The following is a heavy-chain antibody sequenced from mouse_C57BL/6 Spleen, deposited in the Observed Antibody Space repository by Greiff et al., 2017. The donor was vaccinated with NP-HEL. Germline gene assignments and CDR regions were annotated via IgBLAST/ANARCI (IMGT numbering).Heavy chain of an antibody. D-gene: IGHD2-14*01. CDR2: ISAGGSYT. CDR3: ERTGGYVFDY. Sequence: EVQRVESGGGLVKPGGSLKLSCAASGFTFSSYAMSWVRQTPEKRLEWVATISAGGSYTYYPDHVQGRFTISRENAKNNLYLQMSHRKSEDTAMDYCERTGGYVFDYWGQGTTLTVSS. J-gene: IGHJ2*01. CDR1: GFTFSSYA. V-gene: IGHV5-4*01.